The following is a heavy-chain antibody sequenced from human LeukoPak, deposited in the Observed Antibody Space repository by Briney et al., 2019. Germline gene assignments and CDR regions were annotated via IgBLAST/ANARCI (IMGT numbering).Heavy chain of an antibody. D-gene: IGHD2-2*01. J-gene: IGHJ6*02. Sequence: ASVTVSCKASGYTFTSYAMNWVRQAPGQGLEWMGWINTNTGNPTYGQGFTGRFVFSLDTSVSTAYLQISSLKAEDTAVYYCARDGDIVVVPAAPTPYYYYGMDVWGQGTTVTVSS. CDR1: GYTFTSYA. V-gene: IGHV7-4-1*02. CDR2: INTNTGNP. CDR3: ARDGDIVVVPAAPTPYYYYGMDV.